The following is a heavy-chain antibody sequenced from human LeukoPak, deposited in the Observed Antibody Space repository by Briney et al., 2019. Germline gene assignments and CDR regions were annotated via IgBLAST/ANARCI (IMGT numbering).Heavy chain of an antibody. CDR3: ARQYSNSYYYYYYYMNV. D-gene: IGHD4-11*01. Sequence: SETLSLTCTVSGGSISSYYWSWIRQPPGKGLEWIGYIYYSGSTYYNPSLKSRVTISVDTSKNQFSLKLSSVTAADTAVYYCARQYSNSYYYYYYYMNVWGKGTTVTVSS. CDR2: IYYSGST. J-gene: IGHJ6*03. V-gene: IGHV4-59*08. CDR1: GGSISSYY.